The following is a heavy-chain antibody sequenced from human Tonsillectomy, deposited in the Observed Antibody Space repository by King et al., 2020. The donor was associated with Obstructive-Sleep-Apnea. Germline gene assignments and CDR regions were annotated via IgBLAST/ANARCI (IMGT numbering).Heavy chain of an antibody. CDR3: AGRRGGPAGYYYGMAV. CDR1: GYSFTTYW. J-gene: IGHJ6*02. Sequence: QLVQSGAEVKTPGESLRISCKGFGYSFTTYWITWVRQVPGKGLEWMGRIDPSDSYTNYSPSFQGHVTISADKSISTAYLQWRRLKASDTAMYYCAGRRGGPAGYYYGMAVWGQGTTVTVSS. V-gene: IGHV5-10-1*01. CDR2: IDPSDSYT. D-gene: IGHD3-16*01.